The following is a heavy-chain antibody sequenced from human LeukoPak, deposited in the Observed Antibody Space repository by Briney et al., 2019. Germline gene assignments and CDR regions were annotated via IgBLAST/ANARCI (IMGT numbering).Heavy chain of an antibody. V-gene: IGHV3-30*03. CDR3: ARADYDYVWGSYRQYYFDY. J-gene: IGHJ4*02. CDR1: GFTFSNYS. CDR2: MSFDGDSE. D-gene: IGHD3-16*02. Sequence: GGSLRLSCAASGFTFSNYSMNWVRQAPGKGLEWVAVMSFDGDSEYYSDSVRGRFTVSRDSAKSTLYLQMNSLRAEDTAVYYCARADYDYVWGSYRQYYFDYWGQGTLVTVSS.